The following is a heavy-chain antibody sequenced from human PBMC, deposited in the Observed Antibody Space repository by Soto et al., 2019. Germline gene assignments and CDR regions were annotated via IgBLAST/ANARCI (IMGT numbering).Heavy chain of an antibody. CDR3: ARAPPWGYFTKPVDY. D-gene: IGHD3-22*01. Sequence: QVQLVESGGGVVQPGRSLRLSCAASGFTFSSYAMHWVRQAPGKGLEWVAVIPYDGSNKYYADSVKGRFTISRDNSKNTLYLQMNSLRAEDTAVYYCARAPPWGYFTKPVDYWGQGTLVTVSS. CDR2: IPYDGSNK. V-gene: IGHV3-30-3*01. CDR1: GFTFSSYA. J-gene: IGHJ4*02.